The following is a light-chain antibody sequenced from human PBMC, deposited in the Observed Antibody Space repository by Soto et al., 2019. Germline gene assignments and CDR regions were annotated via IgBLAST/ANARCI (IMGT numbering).Light chain of an antibody. CDR3: QQFSSSPPT. Sequence: ETVLTQSPGTLSLSPGERATLSCRASQSVSYNYLAWYQQTPGQAPRLLIHDVSRRSTGIPDRFSGSGSGTDFTLTISRLEPEDLAEYVCQQFSSSPPTFGHGTKVEIK. CDR2: DVS. CDR1: QSVSYNY. J-gene: IGKJ1*01. V-gene: IGKV3-20*01.